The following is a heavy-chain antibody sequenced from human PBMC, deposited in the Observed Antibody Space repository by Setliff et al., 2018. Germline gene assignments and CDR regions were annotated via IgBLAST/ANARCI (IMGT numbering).Heavy chain of an antibody. CDR3: ARGFYDSSGYPIDY. V-gene: IGHV3-48*01. Sequence: GGSLRLSCAASGFTFSSYSMNWVRQAPGKGLEWVSYISSSSSTIYYADSVKGRFTISRDNAKNSLYLQMNGLRAEDTAVYYCARGFYDSSGYPIDYWGQGTLVTVSS. CDR2: ISSSSSTI. J-gene: IGHJ4*02. D-gene: IGHD3-22*01. CDR1: GFTFSSYS.